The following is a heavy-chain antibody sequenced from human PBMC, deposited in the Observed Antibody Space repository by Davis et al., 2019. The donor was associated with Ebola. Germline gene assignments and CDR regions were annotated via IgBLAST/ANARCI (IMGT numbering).Heavy chain of an antibody. CDR2: IYPGDSDT. D-gene: IGHD1-26*01. J-gene: IGHJ3*02. V-gene: IGHV5-51*01. CDR1: GYSFTNYW. Sequence: GESLKISCKGSGYSFTNYWIGWVRQMPEKGLEWMGIIYPGDSDTRYSPSFLGQVTISADKSISTVYLQWSSLKASDTAMYFCAKGRGPYRRGDAFDIWGRGTMVTVSS. CDR3: AKGRGPYRRGDAFDI.